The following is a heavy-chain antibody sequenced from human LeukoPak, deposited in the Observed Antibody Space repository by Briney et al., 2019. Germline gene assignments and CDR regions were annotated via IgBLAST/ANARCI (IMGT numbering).Heavy chain of an antibody. J-gene: IGHJ4*02. V-gene: IGHV4-59*12. D-gene: IGHD2-21*01. Sequence: PSETLSLTCTVSGGSISSYYWSWIRQPPGKGLEWIGYIYYSGSTNYNPSLKSRVTISVDTSKNQFSLKLSSVTAADTAVYYCARVRVVSRGFDYWGQGTLVTVSS. CDR2: IYYSGST. CDR1: GGSISSYY. CDR3: ARVRVVSRGFDY.